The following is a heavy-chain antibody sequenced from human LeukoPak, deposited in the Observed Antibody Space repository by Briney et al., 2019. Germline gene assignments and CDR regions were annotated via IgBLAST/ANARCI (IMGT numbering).Heavy chain of an antibody. CDR3: ARDSRPYYYDSSGYYVPYYFDY. D-gene: IGHD3-22*01. CDR1: GFTFSSYA. Sequence: GGSLRLSCAASGFTFSSYAMSWVRQAPGKGLEWVSAISGSGGSTYYADSVKGRFTISRDNSKNTLYLQMNSLRAEDTAVYYCARDSRPYYYDSSGYYVPYYFDYWGQGTLVTVSS. CDR2: ISGSGGST. V-gene: IGHV3-23*01. J-gene: IGHJ4*02.